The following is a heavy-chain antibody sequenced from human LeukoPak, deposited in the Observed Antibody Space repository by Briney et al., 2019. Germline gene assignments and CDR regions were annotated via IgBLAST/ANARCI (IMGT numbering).Heavy chain of an antibody. CDR2: INHSGST. Sequence: SETLSLTCAVYGGSFSGYYWSWIRQPPGKGLEWIGEINHSGSTTYNPSLKSRVTISVDTSKNQFSLKLSSVTAADTAVYYCAGARRGYSYGSYYWGQGTLVTVSS. CDR1: GGSFSGYY. CDR3: AGARRGYSYGSYY. D-gene: IGHD5-18*01. V-gene: IGHV4-34*01. J-gene: IGHJ4*02.